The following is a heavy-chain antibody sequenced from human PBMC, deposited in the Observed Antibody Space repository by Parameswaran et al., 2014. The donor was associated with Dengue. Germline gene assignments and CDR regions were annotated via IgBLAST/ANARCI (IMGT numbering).Heavy chain of an antibody. V-gene: IGHV4-34*01. CDR2: INHSGST. Sequence: SETLSLTCAVYGGSFSGYYWSWIRQPPGKGLEWIGEINHSGSTNYNPSLKSRVTISVDTSKNQFSLKLSSVTAADTAVYYCARGSWGYDLVGYYYYGMDVWGQGTTVTVSS. J-gene: IGHJ6*02. CDR1: GGSFSGYY. D-gene: IGHD5-12*01. CDR3: ARGSWGYDLVGYYYYGMDV.